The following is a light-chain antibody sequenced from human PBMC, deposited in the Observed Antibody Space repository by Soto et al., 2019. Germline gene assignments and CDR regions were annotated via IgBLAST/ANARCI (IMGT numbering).Light chain of an antibody. CDR1: SSDVGGYNY. J-gene: IGLJ1*01. CDR2: EVN. Sequence: QSALTQPPSASGSPGQSVAISCTGTSSDVGGYNYVSWYQQHPGKAPKLMIYEVNKRPSGVHDRFSGSKYGNTASLTVSGLQSEDEADYYCNSYAGSSNVFGTGTKVTVL. CDR3: NSYAGSSNV. V-gene: IGLV2-8*01.